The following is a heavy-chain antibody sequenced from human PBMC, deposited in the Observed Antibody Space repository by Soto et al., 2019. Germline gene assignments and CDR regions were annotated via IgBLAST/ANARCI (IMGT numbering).Heavy chain of an antibody. CDR2: IYYSGST. V-gene: IGHV4-59*08. J-gene: IGHJ4*02. CDR1: GGSISSYY. CDR3: ARHNYGSGSTYFDP. Sequence: SXTLSLTCTVSGGSISSYYWSWIRQPPGKGLEWIGYIYYSGSTNYNPSLKSRVTISVDTSKNQFSLKLNSMTAADTAVYYCARHNYGSGSTYFDPWGQGTLVTVSS. D-gene: IGHD3-10*01.